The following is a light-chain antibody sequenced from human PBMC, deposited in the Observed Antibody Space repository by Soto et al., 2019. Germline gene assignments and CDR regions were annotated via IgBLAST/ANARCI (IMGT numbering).Light chain of an antibody. CDR2: DAS. CDR3: QQYKSYPDT. CDR1: QSISSW. V-gene: IGKV1-5*01. J-gene: IGKJ1*01. Sequence: DIQMTQSPSTLSASVGDRVTITCRASQSISSWLAWYQQKPGKAPKLLIYDASSLQSGVPSRFSGSGSGTEFTLTISSLQPDDFATYYCQQYKSYPDTFGQGTRWIS.